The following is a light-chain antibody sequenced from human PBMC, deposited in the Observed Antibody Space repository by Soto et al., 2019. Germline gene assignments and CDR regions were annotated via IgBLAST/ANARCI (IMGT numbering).Light chain of an antibody. CDR1: QSVSSSY. CDR3: QQYGSSLPIT. V-gene: IGKV3-20*01. Sequence: EIVLTQSPCTLYLSPGERATLSCSASQSVSSSYLAWYQQKPGQAPRLLIYGASSRATGIPDRFSGSGSGTDFTLTISRLEPEDFAVYYCQQYGSSLPITFGQGTRLEIK. J-gene: IGKJ5*01. CDR2: GAS.